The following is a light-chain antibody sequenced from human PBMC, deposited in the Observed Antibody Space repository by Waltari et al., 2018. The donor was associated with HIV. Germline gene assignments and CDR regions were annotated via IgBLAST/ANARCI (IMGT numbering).Light chain of an antibody. CDR1: QSVNSN. J-gene: IGKJ1*01. CDR3: QQYNNWPRT. CDR2: GAS. V-gene: IGKV3-15*01. Sequence: EIVMTQSPATLSVSPGERATLSCRASQSVNSNLAWYQQKPGQAPRLLIYGASTRATNIPARFSGSGSGTEFTLTISSLQSEDFADYYCQQYNNWPRTFGQGTKVEIK.